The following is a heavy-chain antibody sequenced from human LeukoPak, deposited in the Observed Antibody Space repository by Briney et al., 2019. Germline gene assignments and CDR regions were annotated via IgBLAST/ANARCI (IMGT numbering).Heavy chain of an antibody. CDR2: IYPGDSDT. J-gene: IGHJ4*02. CDR3: ARRDYYDSSGDGDY. V-gene: IGHV5-51*01. Sequence: PGASLEISCKGAGYNFTSYWIGWVRQLPGKGLEWMGIIYPGDSDTRYSPSFQGQVTISADKSISTAYLQWSSLKASDTAMYYCARRDYYDSSGDGDYWGQGTLVTVSS. D-gene: IGHD3-22*01. CDR1: GYNFTSYW.